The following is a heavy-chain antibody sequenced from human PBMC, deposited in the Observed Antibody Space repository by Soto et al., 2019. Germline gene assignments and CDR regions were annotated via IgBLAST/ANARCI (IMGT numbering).Heavy chain of an antibody. CDR1: GFTFSEYS. D-gene: IGHD3-9*01. CDR2: ISSDGDIT. V-gene: IGHV3-64D*06. Sequence: QPGGSLRLSCSASGFTFSEYSMHWVRQAPGKGLQYVSTISSDGDITYYADSVKGRFTISRDNSKNTLYLQMNSLRPEDTAVYYCVKVSTFYDILTGYYSTNFFDPLGQGTLVTVSS. CDR3: VKVSTFYDILTGYYSTNFFDP. J-gene: IGHJ5*02.